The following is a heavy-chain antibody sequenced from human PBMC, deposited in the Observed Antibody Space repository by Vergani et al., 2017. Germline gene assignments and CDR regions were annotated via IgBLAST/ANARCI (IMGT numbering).Heavy chain of an antibody. CDR1: GFTFGDYA. CDR3: AKGGGGYYDSSGYYPAFDI. D-gene: IGHD3-22*01. J-gene: IGHJ3*02. CDR2: IRSKAYGGTT. V-gene: IGHV3-49*03. Sequence: EVQLVESGGGLVQPGRSLRLSCAASGFTFGDYAMSWFRQAPGKGLEWVGFIRSKAYGGTTEYAASVKGRFTISRDDSKSIAYLQMNSLKTEDTAVYYCAKGGGGYYDSSGYYPAFDIWGQGTMVTVSS.